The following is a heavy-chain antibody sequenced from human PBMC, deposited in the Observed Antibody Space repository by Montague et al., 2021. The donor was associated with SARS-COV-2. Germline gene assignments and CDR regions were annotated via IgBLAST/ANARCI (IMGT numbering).Heavy chain of an antibody. J-gene: IGHJ6*02. CDR2: IKQDGSEK. CDR1: GFTFTSYW. V-gene: IGHV3-7*01. Sequence: SLRLSCAASGFTFTSYWMSWVRQAPGKGLEWVANIKQDGSEKYYVDSVKGRFTISRENAKNSLYLQMNSLRAGDTAVYYCARGLRYFDWSPYGMDVWGQGTTVTVSS. D-gene: IGHD3-9*01. CDR3: ARGLRYFDWSPYGMDV.